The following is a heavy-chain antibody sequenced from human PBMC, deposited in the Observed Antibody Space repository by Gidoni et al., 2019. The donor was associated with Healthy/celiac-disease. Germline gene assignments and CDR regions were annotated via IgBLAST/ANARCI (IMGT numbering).Heavy chain of an antibody. Sequence: QVQLVESGGGVVQPGRSLRLSCAASGFTFSSYAMHWVRQAPGKGLEWVAGISYDGSNKYYADSVKGRFTISRDNSKNTLYLQMNSLRAEDTAVYYCAREQWLAGFDYWGQGTLVTVSS. J-gene: IGHJ4*02. V-gene: IGHV3-30-3*01. CDR3: AREQWLAGFDY. CDR2: ISYDGSNK. D-gene: IGHD6-19*01. CDR1: GFTFSSYA.